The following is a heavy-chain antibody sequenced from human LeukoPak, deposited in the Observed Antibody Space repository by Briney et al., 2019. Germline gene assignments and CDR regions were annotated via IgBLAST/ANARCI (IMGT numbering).Heavy chain of an antibody. CDR2: ISAYNGNT. CDR1: GYTFSSYG. J-gene: IGHJ4*02. Sequence: ASVKVSCKASGYTFSSYGISWVRQAPGQGLEWMGWISAYNGNTNYAQKLQGRVTMTTDTSTSTAYMELRSLRSGDTAVYYCARDRSIAAAGINFDYWGQGTLVTVSS. CDR3: ARDRSIAAAGINFDY. D-gene: IGHD6-13*01. V-gene: IGHV1-18*01.